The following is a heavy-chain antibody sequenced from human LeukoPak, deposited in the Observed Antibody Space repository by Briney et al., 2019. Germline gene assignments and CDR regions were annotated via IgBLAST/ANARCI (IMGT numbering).Heavy chain of an antibody. V-gene: IGHV3-30*18. CDR1: GFTFSSYG. CDR2: ISYDGSNK. D-gene: IGHD1-26*01. J-gene: IGHJ4*02. CDR3: AKAPPTRKPAGAWELIFDY. Sequence: GGSLRLSCAASGFTFSSYGMHWVRQAPGKGLEWVAVISYDGSNKYYADSVKGRFPISRDNSKNTLYMQMNSLRAEDTAVYYCAKAPPTRKPAGAWELIFDYWGQGTLVTVSS.